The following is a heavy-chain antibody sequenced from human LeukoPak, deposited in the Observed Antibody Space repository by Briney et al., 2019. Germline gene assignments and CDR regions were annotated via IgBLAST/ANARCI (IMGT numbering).Heavy chain of an antibody. J-gene: IGHJ4*02. Sequence: DRSLRLSCAASGFTFDDYAMHWVRQAPGKGLEWVSGISWNSGSIGYADSVKGRFTISRDNAKNSLYLQMNSLRAEDTALYYCARGFSYSSAWYGAYYFDYWGQGTLVTVSS. CDR2: ISWNSGSI. CDR1: GFTFDDYA. CDR3: ARGFSYSSAWYGAYYFDY. D-gene: IGHD6-19*01. V-gene: IGHV3-9*01.